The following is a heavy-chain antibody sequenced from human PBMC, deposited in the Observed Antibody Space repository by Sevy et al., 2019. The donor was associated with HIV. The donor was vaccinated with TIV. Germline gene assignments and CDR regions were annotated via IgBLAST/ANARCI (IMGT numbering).Heavy chain of an antibody. V-gene: IGHV1-2*02. CDR2: INPNSGGSGGT. CDR1: RYSFTAYY. Sequence: ASVKVSCKTSRYSFTAYYIHWVRQAPGQGLEWMGWINPNSGGSGGTNFAQKFQGRVTMTSDTSISTAYMELTRLRSDDTAVYYCARGRLFSPGYYSDYWGQGTLVTVSS. CDR3: ARGRLFSPGYYSDY. D-gene: IGHD3-9*01. J-gene: IGHJ4*02.